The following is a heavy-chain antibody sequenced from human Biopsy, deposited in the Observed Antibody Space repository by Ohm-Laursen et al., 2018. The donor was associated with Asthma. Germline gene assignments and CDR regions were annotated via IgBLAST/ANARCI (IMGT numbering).Heavy chain of an antibody. CDR1: GGSITSRSYY. CDR2: MYHSGSP. D-gene: IGHD3-22*01. CDR3: VRHQYSSSWSTFDY. Sequence: PGTLSLTCTVSGGSITSRSYYWGWIRQPPGRGMEWIGSMYHSGSPYYHPSLKSRPTISVDTSKNQLSLKRSSVTAADTAVYFCVRHQYSSSWSTFDYWGQGALVTVSS. V-gene: IGHV4-39*01. J-gene: IGHJ4*02.